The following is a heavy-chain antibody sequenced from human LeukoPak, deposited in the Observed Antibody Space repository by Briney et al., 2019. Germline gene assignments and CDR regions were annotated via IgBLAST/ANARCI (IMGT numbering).Heavy chain of an antibody. CDR3: ARAGDCSGGSCYSYYYYYYGMDA. J-gene: IGHJ6*02. V-gene: IGHV5-51*01. CDR1: GYSFTSYW. D-gene: IGHD2-15*01. CDR2: IYPGDSDT. Sequence: GESLKISCKGSGYSFTSYWIGWVRQMPGKGLEWMGIIYPGDSDTRYSPSFQGQVTISADKSISTAYLQWSSLKASDTAMYYCARAGDCSGGSCYSYYYYYYGMDAWGQGTTVTVSS.